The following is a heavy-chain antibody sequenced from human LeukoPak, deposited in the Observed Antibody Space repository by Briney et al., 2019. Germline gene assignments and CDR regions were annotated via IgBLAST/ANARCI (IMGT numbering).Heavy chain of an antibody. CDR3: VKDRRYSSNWYYFDY. D-gene: IGHD6-13*01. CDR1: GFTFSSYG. Sequence: GGSLRLSCSASGFTFSSYGMHWVRQGPGKGLEYFSAISSNGGSTYYADSVKGRFTISRDNSKNTLYLQMGSLRAEDTAVYYCVKDRRYSSNWYYFDYWGQGTLVIVSS. CDR2: ISSNGGST. V-gene: IGHV3-64D*09. J-gene: IGHJ4*02.